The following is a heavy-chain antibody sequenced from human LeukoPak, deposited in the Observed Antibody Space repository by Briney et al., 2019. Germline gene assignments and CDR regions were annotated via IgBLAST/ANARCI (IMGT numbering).Heavy chain of an antibody. CDR3: ARSAGKYAMDV. CDR1: GFTFSSYA. J-gene: IGHJ6*02. V-gene: IGHV3-30*03. D-gene: IGHD6-13*01. CDR2: ISYDVSNK. Sequence: PGGSLRLSCAASGFTFSSYAMSWVRQAPGKGLEWVALISYDVSNKHYTDSVKGRFTISRDNSKNTIDLHMNSLRAGDTAVYYCARSAGKYAMDVWGQGTTVTVSS.